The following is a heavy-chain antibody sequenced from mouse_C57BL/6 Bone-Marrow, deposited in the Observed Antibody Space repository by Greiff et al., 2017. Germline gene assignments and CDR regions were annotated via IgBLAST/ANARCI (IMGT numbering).Heavy chain of an antibody. D-gene: IGHD2-5*01. CDR2: ISSGGDYT. CDR3: TKVRSVYYFGY. V-gene: IGHV5-9-1*02. J-gene: IGHJ2*01. Sequence: EVQRVESGEGFVKPGGSLKLSCAASGFTFSSYAMSWVRQTPEKRLEWVAYISSGGDYTYYADTVKGRFTISRDNARNTLYLQMSSLKSEDTAMYYCTKVRSVYYFGYWGQGTTLTVSS. CDR1: GFTFSSYA.